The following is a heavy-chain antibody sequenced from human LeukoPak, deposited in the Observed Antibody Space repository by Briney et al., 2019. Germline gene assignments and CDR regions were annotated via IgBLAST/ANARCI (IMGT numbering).Heavy chain of an antibody. CDR2: IYTSGST. CDR1: GGSISSGSYY. J-gene: IGHJ4*02. V-gene: IGHV4-61*02. Sequence: PSETLSLTCTVSGGSISSGSYYWSWIRQPAGKGLEWIGRIYTSGSTNYNPSLKSRVTISVDKSKNQFSLKLSSVTAADTAVYYCARVPRTAQVDFWGQGTLVTVSS. CDR3: ARVPRTAQVDF.